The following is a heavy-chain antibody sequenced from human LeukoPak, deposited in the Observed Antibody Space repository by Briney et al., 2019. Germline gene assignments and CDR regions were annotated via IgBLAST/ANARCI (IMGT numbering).Heavy chain of an antibody. D-gene: IGHD4-17*01. V-gene: IGHV4-59*01. CDR3: ARGTVTTDPYFQH. J-gene: IGHJ1*01. CDR2: IYYSGST. Sequence: SETLSLTCTVSGGSISSYYWSWIRQPPGKGLEWIGYIYYSGSTNYNPSLKSRVTISVDTSKNQFSLKLSSATAADTAVYYCARGTVTTDPYFQHWGQGTLVTVSS. CDR1: GGSISSYY.